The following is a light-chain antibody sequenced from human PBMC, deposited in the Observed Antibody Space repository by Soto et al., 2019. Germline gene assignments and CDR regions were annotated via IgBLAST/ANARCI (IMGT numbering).Light chain of an antibody. CDR2: GAS. CDR1: QSVRSN. J-gene: IGKJ1*01. CDR3: QQYNNWPPWT. V-gene: IGKV3-15*01. Sequence: EIVMTQSPATLYVSPGERATLSCRASQSVRSNVAWYQQKPGQAPRLLIYGASTRATGIPARFSGSGSGTEFTLTISSLQSEDFAVYYCQQYNNWPPWTFGQGTKVEIK.